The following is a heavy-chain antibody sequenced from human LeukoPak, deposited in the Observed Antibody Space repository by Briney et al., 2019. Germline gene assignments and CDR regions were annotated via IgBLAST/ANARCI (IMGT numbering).Heavy chain of an antibody. D-gene: IGHD4-17*01. CDR3: VRASVSFDY. J-gene: IGHJ4*02. Sequence: GGSLTLSCAACGFTLSDYGIHWVRKAPGKGLEGVAVIWYDGSNKYYADSVKGRFTISRDNSKKTLYLQMNSLTVADKAVYYCVRASVSFDYWGQGTLVTVSS. CDR2: IWYDGSNK. V-gene: IGHV3-33*01. CDR1: GFTLSDYG.